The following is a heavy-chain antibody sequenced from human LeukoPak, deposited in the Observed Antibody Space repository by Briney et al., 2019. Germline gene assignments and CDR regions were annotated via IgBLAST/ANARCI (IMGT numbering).Heavy chain of an antibody. CDR1: GYTFTSYG. J-gene: IGHJ4*02. D-gene: IGHD3-9*01. V-gene: IGHV1-18*01. CDR2: TYNTYT. CDR3: ARALAQGGSFDLYYFDS. Sequence: ASVKVSCKASGYTFTSYGISWVRQAPGQGLEWMGWTYNTYTHYAETLRDRLTMTTDTSTSTSYMELRSLRSDDTAVYYCARALAQGGSFDLYYFDSWGQGSLVTVSS.